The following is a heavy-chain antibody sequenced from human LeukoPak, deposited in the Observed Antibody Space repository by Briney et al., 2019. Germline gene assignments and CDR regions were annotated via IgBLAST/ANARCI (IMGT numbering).Heavy chain of an antibody. CDR2: IKQGGSEK. CDR3: TRGVSSNWNYLYFDY. CDR1: GFTFSSYW. J-gene: IGHJ4*02. V-gene: IGHV3-7*01. D-gene: IGHD1-7*01. Sequence: GGSLRLSCAPSGFTFSSYWMTWVRQAPGKGLEWVANIKQGGSEKYYVDSVRGRFTISRDDAKNSLYLQMNSLRAEDTAVYYCTRGVSSNWNYLYFDYWGQGALVTVSS.